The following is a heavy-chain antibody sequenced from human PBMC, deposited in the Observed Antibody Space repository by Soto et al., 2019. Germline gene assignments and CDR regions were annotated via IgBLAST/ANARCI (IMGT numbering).Heavy chain of an antibody. Sequence: SQTLSLTCGISGDSVSSNSAAWHWVRQSPSRGLEWLGRTYYRSRWFNDYAVSVKSRIIINPDTSKNQFSLQLNSVTPEDTAVYYCARTWYYFDYWGQGTLVTVSS. CDR2: TYYRSRWFN. V-gene: IGHV6-1*01. J-gene: IGHJ4*02. CDR3: ARTWYYFDY. CDR1: GDSVSSNSAA.